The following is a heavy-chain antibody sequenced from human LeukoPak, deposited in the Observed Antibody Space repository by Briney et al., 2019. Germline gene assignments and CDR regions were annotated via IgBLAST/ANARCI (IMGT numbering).Heavy chain of an antibody. V-gene: IGHV3-30-3*01. CDR3: ARDGTDHAAGIAFALFDY. J-gene: IGHJ4*02. CDR1: GFTFSSYA. D-gene: IGHD6-13*01. Sequence: PGGSLRLSCAASGFTFSSYAMHWVRQAPGKGLEWVAVISYDGSNKYYADSVKGRFTISRDNSKNTLYLQMNSLRAEDTAVYYCARDGTDHAAGIAFALFDYWGQGTLVTVSS. CDR2: ISYDGSNK.